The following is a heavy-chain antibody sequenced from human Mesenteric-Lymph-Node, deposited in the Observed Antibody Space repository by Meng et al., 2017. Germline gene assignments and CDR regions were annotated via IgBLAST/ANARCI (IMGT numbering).Heavy chain of an antibody. Sequence: QVTLKESGPVLVNPTETLTLTCTVSGFSLSNARMGVSWIRQPPGKALEWLAHIFSNDEKSYSTSLKSRLTISKDTSKSQVVLTMTNMDPVDTATYYCARRGAPLKNPYYFDYWGQGTLVTVSS. D-gene: IGHD1-26*01. CDR2: IFSNDEK. V-gene: IGHV2-26*01. CDR3: ARRGAPLKNPYYFDY. CDR1: GFSLSNARMG. J-gene: IGHJ4*02.